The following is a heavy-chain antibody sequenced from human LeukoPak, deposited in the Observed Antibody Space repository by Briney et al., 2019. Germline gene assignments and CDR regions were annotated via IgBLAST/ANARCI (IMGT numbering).Heavy chain of an antibody. CDR3: ARADYYGSGSYAY. J-gene: IGHJ4*02. CDR2: IYHSGST. Sequence: SETLSLTCAVSGGSISSSNWWSWVRQPPGKGLEWIGEIYHSGSTNYNPSLKSRVTISVDKSKNQFSPKLSSVTAADTAVYYCARADYYGSGSYAYWGQGTLVTVSS. D-gene: IGHD3-10*01. V-gene: IGHV4-4*02. CDR1: GGSISSSNW.